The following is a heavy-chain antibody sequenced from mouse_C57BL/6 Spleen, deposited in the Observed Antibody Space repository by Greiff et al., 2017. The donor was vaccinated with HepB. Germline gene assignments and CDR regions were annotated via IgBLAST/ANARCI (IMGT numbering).Heavy chain of an antibody. J-gene: IGHJ2*01. Sequence: EVKLMESGGGLVKPGGSLKLSCAASGFTFSSYAMSWVRQTPEKRLEWVATISDGGSYTYYPDNVKGRFTISRDNAKNNLYLQMSHLKSEDTAMYYCARDNDSNYDYWGQGTTLTVSS. CDR3: ARDNDSNYDY. CDR2: ISDGGSYT. D-gene: IGHD2-5*01. V-gene: IGHV5-4*01. CDR1: GFTFSSYA.